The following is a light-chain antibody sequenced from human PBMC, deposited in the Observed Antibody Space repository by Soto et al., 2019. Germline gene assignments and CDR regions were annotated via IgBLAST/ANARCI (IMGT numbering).Light chain of an antibody. Sequence: EIVMTQSPATLSVSPGERATLSCRASQSISTNLAWYQQKPGQAPRLLIYGAFARATGVPARFSGSGSGTEFTLTINSLQSEDFVVYYCQHYNNWPLTFGGGTKVEIK. V-gene: IGKV3-15*01. J-gene: IGKJ4*01. CDR1: QSISTN. CDR2: GAF. CDR3: QHYNNWPLT.